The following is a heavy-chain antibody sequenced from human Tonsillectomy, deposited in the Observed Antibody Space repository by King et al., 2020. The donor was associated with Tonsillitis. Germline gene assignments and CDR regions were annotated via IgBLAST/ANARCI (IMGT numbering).Heavy chain of an antibody. CDR1: GRTFSSYA. Sequence: VQLVESGGGVVQPGRTLRLSCAASGRTFSSYAMHWVRQAPGKGLEWVAVISFDGSGKYHAASVQGRFTISRDNSKNMLYLQMNSLKPEDTAVYYCARDGGDGGCWSDFDRRKDAFDIWGQGTVVTVSS. CDR3: ARDGGDGGCWSDFDRRKDAFDI. V-gene: IGHV3-30*04. D-gene: IGHD3-3*01. J-gene: IGHJ3*02. CDR2: ISFDGSGK.